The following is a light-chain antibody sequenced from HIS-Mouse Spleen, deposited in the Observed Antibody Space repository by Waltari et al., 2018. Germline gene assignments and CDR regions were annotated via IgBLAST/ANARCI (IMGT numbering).Light chain of an antibody. CDR3: SSYTSSSTLV. CDR1: SSDVGGYNY. V-gene: IGLV2-14*03. J-gene: IGLJ2*01. CDR2: DVS. Sequence: QSALTQPASVSGSPGQSITISCTGTSSDVGGYNYVSWYQQHPGKAPKRMIYDVSNRPSGFSNRFSCSKSCNTASLTSSGLQAEDEADYYCSSYTSSSTLVFGGGTKLTVL.